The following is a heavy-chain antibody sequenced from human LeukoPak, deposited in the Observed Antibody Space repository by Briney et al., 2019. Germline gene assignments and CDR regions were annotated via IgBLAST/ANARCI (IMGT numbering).Heavy chain of an antibody. D-gene: IGHD3-10*01. CDR1: GFTVSSNY. V-gene: IGHV3-53*01. CDR2: IYSSGST. CDR3: ARVTGSCYPFDY. Sequence: PGGSLRLSCAASGFTVSSNYMSWVRQAPGKGLEWVSIIYSSGSTYYADSVKGRFTISRDNSMNTLYLQMNSLRAEDTAVYYCARVTGSCYPFDYWGQGTLVTVSS. J-gene: IGHJ4*02.